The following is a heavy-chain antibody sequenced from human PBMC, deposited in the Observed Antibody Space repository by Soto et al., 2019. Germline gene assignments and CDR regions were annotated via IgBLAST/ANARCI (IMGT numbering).Heavy chain of an antibody. V-gene: IGHV3-48*02. Sequence: GGSLRLSCVASGFTFKTYSMNWVRQAPGKGLVWVSYISSSSSTIYYTDPVKGRFTISRDNAKNSLYLQMNSLRDEDTAVYYCAKGSSGSYTLLNWGQGTLVTVSS. J-gene: IGHJ4*02. CDR3: AKGSSGSYTLLN. CDR2: ISSSSSTI. CDR1: GFTFKTYS. D-gene: IGHD1-26*01.